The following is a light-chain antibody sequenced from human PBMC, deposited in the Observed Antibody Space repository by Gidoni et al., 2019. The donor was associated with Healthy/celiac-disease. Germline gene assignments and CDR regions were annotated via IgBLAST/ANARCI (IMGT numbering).Light chain of an antibody. J-gene: IGKJ1*01. V-gene: IGKV4-1*01. CDR3: QQYYSTTWT. CDR2: CAS. Sequence: DIVMTQYPDSLAVSLGERATSTCKSSQCVLYSSNNKNYLSLYQQKPGQPPKLLIYCASTRESGVPDRFSGSGSGTDFTLTISSLQAEDLAVYYCQQYYSTTWTFXQXTKVEIK. CDR1: QCVLYSSNNKNY.